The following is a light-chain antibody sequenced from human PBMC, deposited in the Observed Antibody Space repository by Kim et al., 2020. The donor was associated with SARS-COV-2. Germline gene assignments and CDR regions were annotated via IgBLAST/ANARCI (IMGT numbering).Light chain of an antibody. J-gene: IGKJ4*01. V-gene: IGKV3-15*01. CDR3: QQYNNWPPLT. CDR2: GAS. CDR1: QSVSVN. Sequence: SPGESATLSCRASQSVSVNLAWYQVRPGQTSRLLIHGASTRATGIPARFSGSGSGTEFTLTISSLQSEDFAVYYCQQYNNWPPLTFGGGTKVDIK.